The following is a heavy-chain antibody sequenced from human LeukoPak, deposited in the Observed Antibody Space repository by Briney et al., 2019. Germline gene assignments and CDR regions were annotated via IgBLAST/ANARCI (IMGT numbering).Heavy chain of an antibody. Sequence: PGGSLRLSCAASGFTFSSYAMHWVRQAPGKGLEWVAVISYDGSKKYYADSVKGRFTISRDNSKNTLYLQMNSLRAEDTAVYYCARANEAVTTWRYYYGMDVWGQGTTVTVSS. J-gene: IGHJ6*02. CDR1: GFTFSSYA. CDR2: ISYDGSKK. D-gene: IGHD4-17*01. V-gene: IGHV3-30-3*01. CDR3: ARANEAVTTWRYYYGMDV.